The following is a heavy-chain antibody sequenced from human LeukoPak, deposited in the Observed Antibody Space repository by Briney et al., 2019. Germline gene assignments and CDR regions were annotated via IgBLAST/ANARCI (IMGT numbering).Heavy chain of an antibody. V-gene: IGHV3-7*01. CDR1: GFTFSNNW. Sequence: GGSLRLSCAASGFTFSNNWMSWVRQAPGKGLEWVANIKEDASERCYGDSVMGRFTISRDNTKNSLYLQMNNLRAEDTAVYYCTRDKTELFGVVIGDYWGQGTLVTVSS. J-gene: IGHJ4*02. CDR2: IKEDASER. CDR3: TRDKTELFGVVIGDY. D-gene: IGHD3-3*01.